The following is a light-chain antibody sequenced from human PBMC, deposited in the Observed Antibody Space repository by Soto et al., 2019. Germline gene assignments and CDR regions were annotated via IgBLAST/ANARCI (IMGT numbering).Light chain of an antibody. CDR3: CSYGGSDTWV. J-gene: IGLJ3*02. CDR2: DVS. Sequence: QSVLTQPRSVSGSPGQSVTISCTGASGDVGGYNFVSWYQQHPGKAPTLMIFDVSQRPSGVPDRFSGSKSGNTASRTSSGLQAEDEADYYCCSYGGSDTWVFGGGTKLTVL. V-gene: IGLV2-11*01. CDR1: SGDVGGYNF.